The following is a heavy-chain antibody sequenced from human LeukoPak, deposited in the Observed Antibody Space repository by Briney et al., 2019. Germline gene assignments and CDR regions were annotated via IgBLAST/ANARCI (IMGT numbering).Heavy chain of an antibody. CDR2: IIPIFGTA. CDR3: ARGLRYSERSYYYGMDV. J-gene: IGHJ6*02. D-gene: IGHD3-9*01. V-gene: IGHV1-69*01. Sequence: GASVKVSCKASGGTFSSYAISWVRQAPGQGLEWMGGIIPIFGTANYAQKFQGRVTITADESTSTAYMELSSLRSEDTAVYYCARGLRYSERSYYYGMDVWGQGTTVTVSS. CDR1: GGTFSSYA.